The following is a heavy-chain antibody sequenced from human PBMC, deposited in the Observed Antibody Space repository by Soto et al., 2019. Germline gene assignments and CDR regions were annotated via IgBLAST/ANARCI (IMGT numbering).Heavy chain of an antibody. CDR1: GYTFTSYD. CDR2: MNPNSGNT. V-gene: IGHV1-8*01. J-gene: IGHJ6*02. CDR3: ARKYSSSSYHYGMDV. Sequence: QVQLVQSGAEVKKPGASVKVSCKASGYTFTSYDINWVRQATGQGLEWMGWMNPNSGNTGYLQKFQGRVTMTRDTSIGTAYMELSSLRSDDTAVYYCARKYSSSSYHYGMDVWGQGTTVTVSS. D-gene: IGHD3-22*01.